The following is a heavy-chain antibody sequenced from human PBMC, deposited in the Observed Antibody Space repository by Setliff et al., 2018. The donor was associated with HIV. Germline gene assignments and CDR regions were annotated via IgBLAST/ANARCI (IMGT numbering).Heavy chain of an antibody. CDR1: GYIFTSYG. CDR3: ARPRILYNFWSGGSCSRKNWFAL. Sequence: ASVKVSCKASGYIFTSYGISWVRQAPGQGLEWMGGIIPIFGTANYAQKFQGRVTMTTDTSTSTAYMELRSLRSDDTAVYYCARPRILYNFWSGGSCSRKNWFALWGQGTLVTVSS. V-gene: IGHV1-18*01. J-gene: IGHJ5*02. D-gene: IGHD3-3*01. CDR2: IIPIFGTA.